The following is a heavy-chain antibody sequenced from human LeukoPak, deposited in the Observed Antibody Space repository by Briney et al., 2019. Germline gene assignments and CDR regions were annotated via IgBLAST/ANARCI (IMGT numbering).Heavy chain of an antibody. CDR1: GFTFSNYA. J-gene: IGHJ4*02. CDR2: IGGSGDSI. CDR3: ARDDAVAGGYLDY. Sequence: GGSLRLSCAASGFTFSNYAMTWVRQAPGKGLEWLSPIGGSGDSIYYADSVKGRFTNSRDNSKNTLYLQMSSLRTEDTAVYYCARDDAVAGGYLDYWGQGTLVTVSS. V-gene: IGHV3-23*01. D-gene: IGHD6-19*01.